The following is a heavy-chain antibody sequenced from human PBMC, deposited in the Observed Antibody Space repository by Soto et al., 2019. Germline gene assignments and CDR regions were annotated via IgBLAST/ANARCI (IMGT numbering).Heavy chain of an antibody. D-gene: IGHD4-4*01. CDR2: IGGSGGNR. V-gene: IGHV3-23*01. CDR3: ARVASDYINSGDH. Sequence: EVQLLESGGGLVQPGGSLRLYCAASGFTFNAYAMTWVRQAPGKGLEWVSAIGGSGGNRYYAASVKGRFTISRDNSKDTLDLQMNRLRVEDTAVYYCARVASDYINSGDHWGQGILVSVSS. CDR1: GFTFNAYA. J-gene: IGHJ4*02.